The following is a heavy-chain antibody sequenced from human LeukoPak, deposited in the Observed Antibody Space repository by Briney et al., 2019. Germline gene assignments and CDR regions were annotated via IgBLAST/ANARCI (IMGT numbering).Heavy chain of an antibody. V-gene: IGHV1-2*02. CDR1: GYTFTGYY. Sequence: ASVKVSCKASGYTFTGYYMHWVRQAPGQGLEWMGWINPNSGGTNYAQKFQGRVTMTRDTSISTAYMELSRLRSDDTAVYDCARSGVAAGYYDFWSGPSWGQGTLVTVSS. J-gene: IGHJ5*02. CDR3: ARSGVAAGYYDFWSGPS. CDR2: INPNSGGT. D-gene: IGHD3-3*01.